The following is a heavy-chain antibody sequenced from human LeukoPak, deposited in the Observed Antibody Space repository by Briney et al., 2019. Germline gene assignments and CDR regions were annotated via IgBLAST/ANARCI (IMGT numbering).Heavy chain of an antibody. Sequence: PGGSLRLSCAASGFTFSDYYMSWIRQAPGKGLVWVSRIYNDGSSTSYADSVKGRFTISRDNAKSTLYLQMNSLRAEDTAVYYCARVRGGSGSSYAADAFDIWGQGTMVTVSS. CDR2: IYNDGSST. D-gene: IGHD1-26*01. J-gene: IGHJ3*02. CDR1: GFTFSDYY. V-gene: IGHV3-74*01. CDR3: ARVRGGSGSSYAADAFDI.